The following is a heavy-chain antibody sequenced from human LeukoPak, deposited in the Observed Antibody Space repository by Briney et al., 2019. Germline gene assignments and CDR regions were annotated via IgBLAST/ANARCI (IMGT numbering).Heavy chain of an antibody. Sequence: SETLSLTCTVSGGSISSGSYYWSWIRQPAGKGLEWIGRIYTSGSTNYNPSLKSRVTISVDTSKNQFSLKLSSVTAADTAVYYCARTNDFWSGYPPYFDYWGQGTLVTVSS. CDR1: GGSISSGSYY. CDR2: IYTSGST. D-gene: IGHD3-3*01. J-gene: IGHJ4*02. CDR3: ARTNDFWSGYPPYFDY. V-gene: IGHV4-61*02.